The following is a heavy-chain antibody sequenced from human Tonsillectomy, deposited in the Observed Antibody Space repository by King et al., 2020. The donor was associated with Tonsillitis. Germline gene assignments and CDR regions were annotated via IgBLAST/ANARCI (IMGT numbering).Heavy chain of an antibody. CDR3: AKVGNFVVVVSATDAFNM. Sequence: VQLVESGGRLVQPGGSLRLSCAASGFTFNNYAVNWVRQAPGKGLEWVSAISGSGDDTWYADSVKGGFAISRDNSKTTLYLQMNRLRADDTAVYYCAKVGNFVVVVSATDAFNMWGQGTMVTVSS. CDR2: ISGSGDDT. J-gene: IGHJ3*02. D-gene: IGHD2-15*01. CDR1: GFTFNNYA. V-gene: IGHV3-23*04.